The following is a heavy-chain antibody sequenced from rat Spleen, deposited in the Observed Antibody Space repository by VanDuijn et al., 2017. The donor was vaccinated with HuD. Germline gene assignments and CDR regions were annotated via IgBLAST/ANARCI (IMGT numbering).Heavy chain of an antibody. CDR3: VRQDTSGYANWFTY. CDR2: ISYEGSGT. CDR1: GFTFGDYY. V-gene: IGHV5-22*01. J-gene: IGHJ3*01. Sequence: EVQLVESGGGLVQPGRSMKLSCAASGFTFGDYYMAWVRQAPKKGLEWVASISYEGSGTYYRDSVKGRFTVSRDNAKSTLYLQMDSLRSEDTATYYCVRQDTSGYANWFTYWGQGTLVTVSS. D-gene: IGHD4-3*01.